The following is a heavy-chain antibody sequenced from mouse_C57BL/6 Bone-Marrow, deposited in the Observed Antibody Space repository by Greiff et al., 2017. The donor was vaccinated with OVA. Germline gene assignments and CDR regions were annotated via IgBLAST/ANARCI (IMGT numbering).Heavy chain of an antibody. Sequence: EVKLMESGGGLVKPGGSLKLSCAASGFTFSSYTMSWVRQTPEKRLEWVATISGGGGNTYYPDSVKGRFTISRDNAKNTLYLQMSSLRSEDTALYYCARRRPITTVWGFDYWGQGTTLTVSS. CDR3: ARRRPITTVWGFDY. D-gene: IGHD1-1*01. J-gene: IGHJ2*01. V-gene: IGHV5-9*01. CDR1: GFTFSSYT. CDR2: ISGGGGNT.